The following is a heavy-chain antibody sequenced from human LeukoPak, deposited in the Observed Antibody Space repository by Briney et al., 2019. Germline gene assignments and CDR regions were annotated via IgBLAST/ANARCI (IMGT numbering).Heavy chain of an antibody. J-gene: IGHJ4*02. Sequence: GGSLRLSCAASGFTFSSYAMHWVRQAPGKGLEYVSAISSNGGSTYYANSVKGRFTISRDNSKNTLYLQMGSLRAEDMAVYYCARVAAAGTAYFDYWGQGTLVTVSS. CDR2: ISSNGGST. CDR1: GFTFSSYA. V-gene: IGHV3-64*01. D-gene: IGHD6-13*01. CDR3: ARVAAAGTAYFDY.